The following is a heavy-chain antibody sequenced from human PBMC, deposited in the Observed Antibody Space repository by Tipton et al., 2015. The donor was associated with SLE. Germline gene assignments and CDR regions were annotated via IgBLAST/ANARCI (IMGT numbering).Heavy chain of an antibody. J-gene: IGHJ5*02. V-gene: IGHV6-1*01. CDR2: TYYRSKWYN. Sequence: GLVKPSQTLSLTCAISGDSVSNNSVAWNWIRQSPSRGLEWLGRTYYRSKWYNGYPVSLKSRITINSDTSKNQFSLQLNSVTPEDTAVYYCARGSCSGSSCSQGWLDPWGQGTLVTVSS. CDR1: GDSVSNNSVA. CDR3: ARGSCSGSSCSQGWLDP. D-gene: IGHD2-15*01.